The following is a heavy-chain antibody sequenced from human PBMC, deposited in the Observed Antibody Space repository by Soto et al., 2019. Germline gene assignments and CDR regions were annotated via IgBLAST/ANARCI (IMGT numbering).Heavy chain of an antibody. CDR3: ARRAGSYYFDP. CDR2: MSPNSGNT. V-gene: IGHV1-8*02. J-gene: IGHJ4*02. CDR1: GYTFTSYY. Sequence: ASVKVSCKASGYTFTSYYMHWVRQAPGQGLEWMGNMSPNSGNTVYAQKFQGRLTMTRNTSISTAYMELTNLRSEDTAVYYCARRAGSYYFDPWGQGTLVTVSS. D-gene: IGHD2-15*01.